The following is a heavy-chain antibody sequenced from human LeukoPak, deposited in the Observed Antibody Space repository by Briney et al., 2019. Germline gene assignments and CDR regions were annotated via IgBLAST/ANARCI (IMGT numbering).Heavy chain of an antibody. CDR1: GGSISSGDYY. J-gene: IGHJ4*02. D-gene: IGHD2-2*01. CDR2: INHSGST. CDR3: ASGSSRLPDW. Sequence: PSETLSLTCTVSGGSISSGDYYWSWIRQPPGKGLEWIGEINHSGSTNYNPSLKSRVTISVDTSKNQFSLKLSSVTAADTAVYYCASGSSRLPDWWGQGTLVTVSS. V-gene: IGHV4-39*07.